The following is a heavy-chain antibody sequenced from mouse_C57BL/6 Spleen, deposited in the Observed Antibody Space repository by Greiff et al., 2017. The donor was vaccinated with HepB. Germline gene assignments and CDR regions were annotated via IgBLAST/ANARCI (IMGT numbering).Heavy chain of an antibody. CDR3: ARWSTVVAPYYAMDY. V-gene: IGHV1-55*01. D-gene: IGHD1-1*01. Sequence: VQLQQSGAELVKPGASVKMSCKASGYTFTSYWITWVKQRPGQGLEWIGDIYPGSGSTNYNEKFKSKATLTVDTSSSTAYMQLSSLTSEDSAVYYCARWSTVVAPYYAMDYWGQGTSVTVSS. CDR1: GYTFTSYW. CDR2: IYPGSGST. J-gene: IGHJ4*01.